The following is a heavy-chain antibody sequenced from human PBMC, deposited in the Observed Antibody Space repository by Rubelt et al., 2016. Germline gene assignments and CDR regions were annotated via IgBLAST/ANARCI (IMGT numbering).Heavy chain of an antibody. D-gene: IGHD6-19*01. CDR1: GSSIRSRSYF. CDR2: IYYSWST. V-gene: IGHV4-39*01. Sequence: LQLQESAPGLVQPSETLSLTCTVSGSSIRSRSYFWGWIRQPPGKGLEWIGSIYYSWSTYYNPSLKSRVTISVDTSKNQFSLKLSSVTAADTAVYYCARLSSGWYYFDYWGQGTLVTVSS. CDR3: ARLSSGWYYFDY. J-gene: IGHJ4*02.